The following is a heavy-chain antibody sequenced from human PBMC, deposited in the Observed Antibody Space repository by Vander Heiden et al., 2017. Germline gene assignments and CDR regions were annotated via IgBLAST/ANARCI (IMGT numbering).Heavy chain of an antibody. V-gene: IGHV4-34*01. D-gene: IGHD3-10*01. CDR2: INHSGST. Sequence: QVQLQQWGAGLLKPSETLSLTCAVYGGSFSGYYWSWIRQHPGKGLEWIGEINHSGSTNYNPSLKSRVTISVDTSKNQFSLKLSSVTAADTAVYYCARVGPLLWFGDTRYFDLWGRGTLVTVSS. CDR3: ARVGPLLWFGDTRYFDL. CDR1: GGSFSGYY. J-gene: IGHJ2*01.